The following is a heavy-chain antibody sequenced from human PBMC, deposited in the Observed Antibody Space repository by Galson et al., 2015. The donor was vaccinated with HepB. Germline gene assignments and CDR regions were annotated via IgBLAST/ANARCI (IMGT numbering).Heavy chain of an antibody. CDR2: MFYSGDK. J-gene: IGHJ2*01. CDR1: GGSISHFGDY. D-gene: IGHD5-24*01. V-gene: IGHV4-39*01. Sequence: DTLSLTCTVSGGSISHFGDYCGWIRQPPGKRLAWIGSMFYSGDKFYNPPLKSRVTMSVDTSENQMPLKITSVTAADTAVYYCARHQRWLQLPFWYFDLWGRGTLVTVSS. CDR3: ARHQRWLQLPFWYFDL.